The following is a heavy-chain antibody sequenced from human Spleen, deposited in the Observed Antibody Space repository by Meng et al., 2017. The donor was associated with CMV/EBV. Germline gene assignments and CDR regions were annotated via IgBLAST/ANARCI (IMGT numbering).Heavy chain of an antibody. CDR1: GFTFSSYG. J-gene: IGHJ4*02. CDR2: IRYDGSNK. Sequence: GESLKISCAASGFTFSSYGMHWVRQAPGKGLEWVAFIRYDGSNKYYADSVKGRFTISRDNSKNTLYLQMNSLRVEDTAMYFCARALLQPPYYFDSWGQGTLVTVSS. D-gene: IGHD3-22*01. CDR3: ARALLQPPYYFDS. V-gene: IGHV3-30*02.